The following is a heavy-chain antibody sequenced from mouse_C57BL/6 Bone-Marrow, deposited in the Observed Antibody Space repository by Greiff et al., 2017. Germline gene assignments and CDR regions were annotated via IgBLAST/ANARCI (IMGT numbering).Heavy chain of an antibody. V-gene: IGHV5-17*01. CDR2: ISSGSSTI. J-gene: IGHJ4*01. CDR3: ERNGGITTVGAVYAMDY. CDR1: GFTFSDYG. Sequence: EVQLVESGGGLVKPGGSLKLSCAASGFTFSDYGMHWVRQAPEKGLEWVAYISSGSSTIYYADTVKGRFTISRDIAKNTLFLQMTSLGSEDTAMYYCERNGGITTVGAVYAMDYWGQGTSVTVSS. D-gene: IGHD1-1*01.